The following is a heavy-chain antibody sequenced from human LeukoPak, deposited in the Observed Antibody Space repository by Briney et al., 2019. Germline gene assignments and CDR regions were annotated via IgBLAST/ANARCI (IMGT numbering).Heavy chain of an antibody. J-gene: IGHJ6*03. CDR3: ASEYSSSSPHYYYYYYMDV. Sequence: GGSLRLSCAASGFTFSSYSMNWVRQAPGKGLEWVSYISSSSSTIYCADSVKGRFTISRDNAKNSLYLQMNSLRAEDTAVYYCASEYSSSSPHYYYYYYMDVWGKGTTVTVSS. D-gene: IGHD6-6*01. CDR2: ISSSSSTI. CDR1: GFTFSSYS. V-gene: IGHV3-48*01.